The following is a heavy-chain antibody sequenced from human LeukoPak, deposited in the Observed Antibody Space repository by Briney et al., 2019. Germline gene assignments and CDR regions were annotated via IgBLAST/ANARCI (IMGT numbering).Heavy chain of an antibody. V-gene: IGHV4-61*02. CDR1: GGSISSGSYY. CDR2: IYTSGST. Sequence: PSQTLSLTCTVSGGSISSGSYYWSWIRQPAGKGLEWIGRIYTSGSTNYNPSLKSRVTTSVDTSKNQFSLKLSSVTAADTAVYYCARHSHIGHGYAYHSWGQGTLVTVSS. J-gene: IGHJ4*02. D-gene: IGHD5-18*01. CDR3: ARHSHIGHGYAYHS.